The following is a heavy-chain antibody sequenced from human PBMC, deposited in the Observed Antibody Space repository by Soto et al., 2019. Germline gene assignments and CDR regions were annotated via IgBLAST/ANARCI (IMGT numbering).Heavy chain of an antibody. Sequence: GGSLRLSCAASGFSFRSYTMNWVRQAPGKGLEYVASVSLSSTYIYYADSVKGRFTISRDNAKNSLYLQMNSLRAEDTALYYCSRLYADSRGPRVESWGQGTLVTVSS. CDR2: VSLSSTYI. CDR3: SRLYADSRGPRVES. D-gene: IGHD3-22*01. J-gene: IGHJ4*02. CDR1: GFSFRSYT. V-gene: IGHV3-21*01.